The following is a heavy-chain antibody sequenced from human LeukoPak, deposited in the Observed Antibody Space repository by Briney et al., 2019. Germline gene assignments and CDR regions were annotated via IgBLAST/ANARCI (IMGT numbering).Heavy chain of an antibody. CDR1: GFIVSGNY. D-gene: IGHD3-22*01. CDR2: IRSGGTT. J-gene: IGHJ3*02. V-gene: IGHV3-53*01. CDR3: AREGSFDTSGYNDALDI. Sequence: GGSLRLSCAASGFIVSGNYMSWVRQAPGKGLEWVSVIRSGGTTSYADSVKGRFTISRDNSKNTLYLQMNSLRAEDTAVYYCAREGSFDTSGYNDALDIWGQWTMVTVSA.